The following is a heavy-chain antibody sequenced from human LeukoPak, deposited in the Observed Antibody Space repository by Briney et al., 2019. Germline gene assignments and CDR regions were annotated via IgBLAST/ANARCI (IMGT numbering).Heavy chain of an antibody. D-gene: IGHD6-19*01. CDR1: GGSFSGYY. Sequence: PSETLSLTCAVYGGSFSGYYWSWIRQPPGKGLEWIGEINHSGSTNYNPSLKSRVTISVDTSKDQFSLKLSSVTAADTAVYYCARGRGSSGWYPTDYFDYWGQGTLVTVSS. CDR3: ARGRGSSGWYPTDYFDY. CDR2: INHSGST. V-gene: IGHV4-34*01. J-gene: IGHJ4*02.